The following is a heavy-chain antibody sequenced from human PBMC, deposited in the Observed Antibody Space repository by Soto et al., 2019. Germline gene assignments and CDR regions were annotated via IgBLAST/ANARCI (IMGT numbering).Heavy chain of an antibody. Sequence: ASVKVSCKASGGTFSSYAISWVRQAPGQGLEWMGGIIPIFGTANYAQKFQGRVTITADESTSTAYMELSSLRSEDTAVYYCARVVNSGSSAAFDYWGQGTLVTVSS. CDR2: IIPIFGTA. CDR3: ARVVNSGSSAAFDY. CDR1: GGTFSSYA. D-gene: IGHD1-26*01. V-gene: IGHV1-69*13. J-gene: IGHJ4*02.